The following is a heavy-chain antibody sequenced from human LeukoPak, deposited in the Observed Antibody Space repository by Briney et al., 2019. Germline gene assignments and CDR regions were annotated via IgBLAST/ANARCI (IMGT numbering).Heavy chain of an antibody. CDR1: GFTFSSYG. D-gene: IGHD6-19*01. CDR3: ATAGYSSGWSSY. J-gene: IGHJ4*02. V-gene: IGHV3-30*02. CDR2: IRYDGSNK. Sequence: GGSLRLSCAASGFTFSSYGMHWVRQAPGKGLEWVAFIRYDGSNKYYADSVKGRFTISRDNSKNSLYLQMNSLRAEDTAVYYCATAGYSSGWSSYWGQGTLVTVSS.